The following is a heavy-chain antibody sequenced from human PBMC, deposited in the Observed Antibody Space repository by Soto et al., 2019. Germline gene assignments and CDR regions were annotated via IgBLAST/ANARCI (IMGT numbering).Heavy chain of an antibody. V-gene: IGHV4-59*01. CDR2: IYYSGST. Sequence: QVQLQESGPGLVKPSETLSLTCTVSGGSISSYYWSWIRQPPGKGLEWIGYIYYSGSTNYNPSLKSRVTISVDTSKNQFSLKLSSVTAADTAVYYCARAWAAAGTYYYYYGMDVWGQGTTVTVSS. CDR1: GGSISSYY. D-gene: IGHD6-13*01. CDR3: ARAWAAAGTYYYYYGMDV. J-gene: IGHJ6*02.